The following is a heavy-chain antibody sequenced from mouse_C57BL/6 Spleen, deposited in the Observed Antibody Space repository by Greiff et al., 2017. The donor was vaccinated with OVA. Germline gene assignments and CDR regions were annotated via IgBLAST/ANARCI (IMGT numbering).Heavy chain of an antibody. V-gene: IGHV1-42*01. Sequence: VQLQQSGPELVKPGASVKISCKASGYSFTGYYMNWVKQSPEKSLEWIGEINPSTGGTTYNQKFKAKATLTVDKSSSTAYMQLKSLTSEDSAVYYCARSPVITTVPLDYWGQGTTLTVSS. CDR1: GYSFTGYY. J-gene: IGHJ2*01. CDR3: ARSPVITTVPLDY. CDR2: INPSTGGT. D-gene: IGHD1-1*01.